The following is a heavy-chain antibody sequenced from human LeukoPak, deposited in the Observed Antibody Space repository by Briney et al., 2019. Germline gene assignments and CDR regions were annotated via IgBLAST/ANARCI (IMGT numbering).Heavy chain of an antibody. J-gene: IGHJ4*02. CDR2: ISGSGGST. V-gene: IGHV3-23*01. D-gene: IGHD3-10*01. Sequence: GGPLRLSCAASGFTLSSYAMSWVRQAPGEGREWVSSISGSGGSTYYADSVKGWFTISIDNSKNTLYLQMNSLRAEDTAVYYCAKTNYYGSGSYQYWGQGTLVTVSS. CDR3: AKTNYYGSGSYQY. CDR1: GFTLSSYA.